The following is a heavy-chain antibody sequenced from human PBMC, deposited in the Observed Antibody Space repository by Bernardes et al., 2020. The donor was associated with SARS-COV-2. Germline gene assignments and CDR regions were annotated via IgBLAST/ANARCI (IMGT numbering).Heavy chain of an antibody. CDR3: ATDDPAGAVFGVVIYALHI. CDR1: GYTLTAFS. CDR2: FAPQQHKI. Sequence: ASVKVSCKVSGYTLTAFSMHWVRQAPGQGLEWLGGFAPQQHKIIYAQKFQGRVTMTEDTSTDTAYMELRSLRSEDTAVYYCATDDPAGAVFGVVIYALHIWGQGTMVTVSS. V-gene: IGHV1-24*01. D-gene: IGHD3-3*01. J-gene: IGHJ3*02.